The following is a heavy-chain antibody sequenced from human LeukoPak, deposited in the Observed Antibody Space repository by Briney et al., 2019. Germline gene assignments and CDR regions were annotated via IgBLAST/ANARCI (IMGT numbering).Heavy chain of an antibody. CDR2: IYYSGST. J-gene: IGHJ2*01. CDR3: ARPAPDWYFDL. V-gene: IGHV4-61*08. Sequence: SETLSLTCTVSGGSISSGGYYWSWIRQPPGKGLEWIGYIYYSGSTNYNPSLKSRVTISVDTSKNQFSLKLSSVTAADTAVYYCARPAPDWYFDLWGRGTLVTVSS. CDR1: GGSISSGGYY.